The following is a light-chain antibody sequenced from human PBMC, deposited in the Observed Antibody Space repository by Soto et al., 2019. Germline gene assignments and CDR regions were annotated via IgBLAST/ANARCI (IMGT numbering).Light chain of an antibody. CDR1: QSVSSN. CDR3: QQYINWPPLT. Sequence: EIVLTQSPGTLSLSPGERATLSCRASQSVSSNYLAWYQQKPGQAPRLLMYGASTRATGIPARFSGSGSGTEFTLTISSLQSEDFAVYYCQQYINWPPLTFGPGTRLEIK. CDR2: GAS. J-gene: IGKJ5*01. V-gene: IGKV3-15*01.